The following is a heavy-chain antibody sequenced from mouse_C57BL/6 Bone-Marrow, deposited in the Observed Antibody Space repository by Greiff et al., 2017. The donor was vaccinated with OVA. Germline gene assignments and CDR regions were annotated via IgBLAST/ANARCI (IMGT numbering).Heavy chain of an antibody. Sequence: EVQGVESGGGLVQPKGSLKLSCAASGFSFNTYAMNWVRQAPGKGLEWVARIRSKSNNYATYYADSVKDRFTISRDDSESMLYLQMNNLKTEDTAMYYCVRGLGQGFDYWGQGTTLTVSS. V-gene: IGHV10-1*01. CDR2: IRSKSNNYAT. J-gene: IGHJ2*01. CDR3: VRGLGQGFDY. CDR1: GFSFNTYA. D-gene: IGHD4-1*01.